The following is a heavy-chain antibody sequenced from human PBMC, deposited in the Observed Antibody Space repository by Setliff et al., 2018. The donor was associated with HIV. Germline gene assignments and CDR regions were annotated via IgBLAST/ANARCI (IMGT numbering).Heavy chain of an antibody. Sequence: SETLSLTCTVSGDSVNDRSYYWSWIRQPPGKGLEWIGHIYSSGSTNYNPSLKSRVTISVDTSKNQISLKLSSVTAADTAVYYCARRMSSGSYYDYWGQGSLVTVSS. V-gene: IGHV4-61*01. CDR2: IYSSGST. J-gene: IGHJ4*02. D-gene: IGHD1-26*01. CDR3: ARRMSSGSYYDY. CDR1: GDSVNDRSYY.